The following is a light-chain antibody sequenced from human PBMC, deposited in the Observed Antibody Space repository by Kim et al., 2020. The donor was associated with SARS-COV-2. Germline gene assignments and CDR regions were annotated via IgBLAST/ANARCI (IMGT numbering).Light chain of an antibody. CDR3: LQHNSYPIT. Sequence: ASVGDRVTVTCRGNQDIRNDLGWYQQSPGRAPKRLIYGASSLQSGVPSRFSGSGSGTEFTLTISSLQPEDFAPYFCLQHNSYPITFGQGTRLEIK. J-gene: IGKJ5*01. CDR1: QDIRND. V-gene: IGKV1-17*01. CDR2: GAS.